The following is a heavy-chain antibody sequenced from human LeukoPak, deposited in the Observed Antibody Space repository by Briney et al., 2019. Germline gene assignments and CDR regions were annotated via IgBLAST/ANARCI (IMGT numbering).Heavy chain of an antibody. V-gene: IGHV4-34*01. CDR2: INHSGST. Sequence: PSETLSLTCAVYGGSFSSYYWSWIRQPPGKGLEWIGEINHSGSTNYNPSLKSRVTISVDTSKNQFSLKLSSVTAADTAVYYCARGYYYYGMDVWGQGTTVTVSS. CDR3: ARGYYYYGMDV. J-gene: IGHJ6*02. CDR1: GGSFSSYY.